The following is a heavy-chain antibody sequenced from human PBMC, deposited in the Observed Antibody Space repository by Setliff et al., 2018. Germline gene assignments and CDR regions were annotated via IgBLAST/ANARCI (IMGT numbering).Heavy chain of an antibody. CDR1: GFTFSNYA. V-gene: IGHV3-23*01. D-gene: IGHD2-8*02. Sequence: GGSLRLSCATSGFTFSNYAMGWVRQAPGKGLEWVSVSTSSGRDTYYTDSVKGRFTISRDNSDNTLYLQMNSLRDADTAIYYCVKGTLPYCTGPTCYPLDHWGQGTLVTVSS. CDR2: STSSGRDT. CDR3: VKGTLPYCTGPTCYPLDH. J-gene: IGHJ4*02.